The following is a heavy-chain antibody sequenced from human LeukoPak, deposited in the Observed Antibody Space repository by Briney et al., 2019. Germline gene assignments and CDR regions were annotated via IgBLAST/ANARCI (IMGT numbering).Heavy chain of an antibody. V-gene: IGHV3-23*01. J-gene: IGHJ5*02. CDR3: AKDQNYDFWGYNWFDP. D-gene: IGHD3-3*01. Sequence: PGGSLRLSCAASGFTFSSYSMNWVRQAPGKGLEWVSSISGSGGSTYYADSVKGRFTISRDNSKNTLYLQMNSLRAEDTAVYYCAKDQNYDFWGYNWFDPWGQGTLVTVSS. CDR2: ISGSGGST. CDR1: GFTFSSYS.